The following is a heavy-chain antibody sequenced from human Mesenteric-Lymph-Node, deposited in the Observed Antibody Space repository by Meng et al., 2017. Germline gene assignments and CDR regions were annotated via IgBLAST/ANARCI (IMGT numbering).Heavy chain of an antibody. CDR3: ARGGGYCSSTSCYKDAFDI. V-gene: IGHV3-48*03. Sequence: GESLKISCAASGFTFSSYEMNWVRQAPGKGLEWVSYISSSGSTIYYADSVKGRFTISRDNAKNSLYLQMNSLRAEDTAVYYCARGGGYCSSTSCYKDAFDIWGQGTMVTVSS. CDR2: ISSSGSTI. D-gene: IGHD2-2*02. CDR1: GFTFSSYE. J-gene: IGHJ3*02.